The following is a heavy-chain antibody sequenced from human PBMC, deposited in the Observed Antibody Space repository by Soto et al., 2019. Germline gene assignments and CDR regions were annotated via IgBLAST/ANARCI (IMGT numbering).Heavy chain of an antibody. Sequence: QVQLQESGPGLVKPSQTLSLTCTVSGGSIDNNGYSWTWIRQRQGGGLEWLGSNNYRADTYYAPSLRNRITNSLSTSQKQFALWLTSATAADTGIYYCARGGSGLKALTYFDAWGQGILVTVSS. CDR3: ARGGSGLKALTYFDA. CDR1: GGSIDNNGYS. V-gene: IGHV4-31*03. CDR2: NNYRADT. D-gene: IGHD6-19*01. J-gene: IGHJ5*02.